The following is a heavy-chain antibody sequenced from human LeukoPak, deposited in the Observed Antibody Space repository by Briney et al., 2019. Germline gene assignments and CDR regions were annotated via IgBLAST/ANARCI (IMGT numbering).Heavy chain of an antibody. CDR2: ISYDGSKR. CDR3: ARDYDTSGSYFDFFDY. J-gene: IGHJ4*02. D-gene: IGHD3-22*01. CDR1: GFIFSTYA. V-gene: IGHV3-30-3*01. Sequence: GGSLRLSCSVSGFIFSTYAVHWVRQAPGKGLEWVAVISYDGSKRYYADSVKGRFTISRDNSKNAFLQMNSLRAEDTAVYYCARDYDTSGSYFDFFDYWGQGTLVTVSS.